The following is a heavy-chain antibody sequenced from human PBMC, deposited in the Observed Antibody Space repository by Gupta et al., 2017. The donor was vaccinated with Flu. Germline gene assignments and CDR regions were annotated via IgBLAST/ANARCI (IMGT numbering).Heavy chain of an antibody. D-gene: IGHD1-1*01. V-gene: IGHV4-38-2*02. J-gene: IGHJ4*02. CDR3: ARERAGNDY. CDR2: IYHSGST. CDR1: GYSISSGYY. Sequence: QVQLQESGPGLVKPSETLSLTCAVSGYSISSGYYWGWIRQPPGKGLEWIGSIYHSGSTYSNPSLKSRVTISVDTSKNQFSLKLSSVTAADTAVYYCARERAGNDYWGQGTLVTVSS.